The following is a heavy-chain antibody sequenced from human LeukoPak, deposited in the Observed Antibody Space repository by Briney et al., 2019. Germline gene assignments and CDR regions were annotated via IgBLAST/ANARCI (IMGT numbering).Heavy chain of an antibody. D-gene: IGHD5-18*01. Sequence: ASETLSLTCTVSGGSISSSSYYWGWIRQPPGKGLEWIGSIYYSGSTYYNPSLKSRVTISVDTSKNQFSLKLSSVTAADTAVYYCARESHGYSYEWWGQGTLVTVSS. J-gene: IGHJ4*02. CDR2: IYYSGST. V-gene: IGHV4-39*07. CDR1: GGSISSSSYY. CDR3: ARESHGYSYEW.